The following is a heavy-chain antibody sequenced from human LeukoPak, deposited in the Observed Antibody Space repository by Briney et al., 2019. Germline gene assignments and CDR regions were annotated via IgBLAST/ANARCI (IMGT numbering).Heavy chain of an antibody. CDR1: GFAFGSEA. CDR3: ANDLTRRAYAFDI. J-gene: IGHJ3*02. V-gene: IGHV3-23*01. D-gene: IGHD1-14*01. Sequence: GGSLRLSCAVSGFAFGSEAMSWVRQSPARGLEWVASISPGGGTTYYADSVKGRFTISRDNSNNSLFVQMNSLRAEDTAVYYCANDLTRRAYAFDIWGQGTMVTVSS. CDR2: ISPGGGTT.